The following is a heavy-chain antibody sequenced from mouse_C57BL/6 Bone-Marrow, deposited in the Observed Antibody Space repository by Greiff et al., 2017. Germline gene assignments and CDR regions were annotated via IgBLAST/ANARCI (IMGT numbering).Heavy chain of an antibody. CDR3: ARSPYSPPFAY. J-gene: IGHJ3*01. Sequence: QVQLQQPGAELVKPGASVKLSCKASGYTFTSYWMHWVKQRPGQGLEWIGMIHPNSGSTNYNEKFKSKATLTVDESSSTAYMQLSSLTSEDSAVYYCARSPYSPPFAYWGQGTLVTVSA. V-gene: IGHV1-64*01. CDR1: GYTFTSYW. D-gene: IGHD2-12*01. CDR2: IHPNSGST.